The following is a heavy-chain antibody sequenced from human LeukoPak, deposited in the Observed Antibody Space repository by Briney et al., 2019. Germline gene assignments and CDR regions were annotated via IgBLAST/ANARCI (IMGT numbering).Heavy chain of an antibody. D-gene: IGHD1-26*01. CDR3: AREGGERSGTFSY. CDR1: GFTLSDYW. CDR2: IKQDGSER. J-gene: IGHJ4*02. V-gene: IGHV3-7*01. Sequence: GGSLRLSSSSSGFTLSDYWMSWVRQAPGKGLEWVANIKQDGSERYYVDSVKGRFTISRDNAENSLYLQMNSLRGEDTAVYYCAREGGERSGTFSYWGQGTLVTVSS.